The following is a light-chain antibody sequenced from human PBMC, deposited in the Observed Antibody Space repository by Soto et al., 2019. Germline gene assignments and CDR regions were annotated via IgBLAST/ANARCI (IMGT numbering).Light chain of an antibody. CDR3: QQYSTAPLT. CDR2: GAY. CDR1: QSVINSY. J-gene: IGKJ1*01. Sequence: EVVLTQSPGTLSLSSGERATLSCRASQSVINSYLAWYQQKPGQAPRLLLYGAYNRATGIPDRFSGSGSGTDFTLTISRLEPEDFALYYGQQYSTAPLTFGQGTKVDIK. V-gene: IGKV3-20*01.